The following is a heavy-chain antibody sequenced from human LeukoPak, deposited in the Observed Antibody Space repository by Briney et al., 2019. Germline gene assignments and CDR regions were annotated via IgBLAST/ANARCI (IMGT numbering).Heavy chain of an antibody. D-gene: IGHD6-19*01. CDR3: VREATWGQWYFDH. V-gene: IGHV3-30*09. Sequence: GKSLSLPCVPSPLTFKNHAMLGVGQAPGRGWEGGAVIASDGGVKHYANSVKGRFVLFRDDSKNTLYLQMNNLIVDDTAVYYCVREATWGQWYFDHWGQGTPVTVSS. J-gene: IGHJ4*02. CDR2: IASDGGVK. CDR1: PLTFKNHA.